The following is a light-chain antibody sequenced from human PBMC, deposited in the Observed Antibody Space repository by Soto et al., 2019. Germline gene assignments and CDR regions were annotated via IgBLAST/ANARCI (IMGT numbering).Light chain of an antibody. V-gene: IGKV1-5*01. Sequence: IQMTQSPSTLSASVGDRVIITCRASQSLSGWLAWYQQKPGKAPKLLIYDVSNLESGVPSRFSGGGSGTEFTLTISSLQSDDYATYYCQQYNSFSRTFGPGTKVDIK. CDR3: QQYNSFSRT. J-gene: IGKJ1*01. CDR2: DVS. CDR1: QSLSGW.